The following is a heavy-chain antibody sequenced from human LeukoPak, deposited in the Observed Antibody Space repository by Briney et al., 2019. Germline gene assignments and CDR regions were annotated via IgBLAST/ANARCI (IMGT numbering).Heavy chain of an antibody. CDR3: ARATSITVIVVAKYYFGY. CDR2: INHSGST. J-gene: IGHJ4*02. D-gene: IGHD3-22*01. Sequence: SETLSLTCAVYGGSFSAYYWSWIRQPPGKGLEWIGEINHSGSTNYNPSLKSRVTISVDTSKNQFSLKLSSVTGADTAVYYCARATSITVIVVAKYYFGYWGQGALVTVSS. V-gene: IGHV4-34*01. CDR1: GGSFSAYY.